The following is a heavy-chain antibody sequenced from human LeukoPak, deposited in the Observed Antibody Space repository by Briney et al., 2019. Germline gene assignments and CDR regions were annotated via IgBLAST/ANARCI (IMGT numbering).Heavy chain of an antibody. CDR1: GGSISSYY. J-gene: IGHJ4*02. CDR3: ARAWYSSGCSDY. Sequence: PSETLSLTCTVSGGSISSYYWSWIRQPPGKGLEWIGYNYDSGSTNYNPSHKSRVTISVDTSKNQFSLKLSSVTAADTAVYYCARAWYSSGCSDYWGQGTLVTVSS. CDR2: NYDSGST. D-gene: IGHD6-19*01. V-gene: IGHV4-59*01.